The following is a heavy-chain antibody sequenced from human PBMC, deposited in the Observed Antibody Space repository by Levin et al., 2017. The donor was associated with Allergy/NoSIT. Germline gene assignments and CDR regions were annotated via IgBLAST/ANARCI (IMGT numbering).Heavy chain of an antibody. V-gene: IGHV4-30-4*01. D-gene: IGHD3-22*01. Sequence: SQTLSLTCTVSGGSISSGDYYWSWIRQPPGKGLEWIGYIYYSGSTYYNPSLKSRVTISVDTSKNQFSLKLSSVTAADTAVYYCARVRIYDSSPYYFDYWGQGTLVTVSS. CDR2: IYYSGST. J-gene: IGHJ4*02. CDR3: ARVRIYDSSPYYFDY. CDR1: GGSISSGDYY.